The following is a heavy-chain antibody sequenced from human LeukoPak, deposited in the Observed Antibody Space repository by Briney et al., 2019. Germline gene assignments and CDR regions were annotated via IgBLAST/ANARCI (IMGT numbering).Heavy chain of an antibody. D-gene: IGHD2-21*01. CDR1: GDSVSGHY. CDR2: VSYSGGT. V-gene: IGHV4-59*02. CDR3: ARAPMAIATSAFPDAFDF. Sequence: SETLSLTCTVSGDSVSGHYWSWIRQTPGKGLEWIGYVSYSGGTNYNPSLKRRVSISLDTSKNQFSLKLSSPAAADPAVYYCARAPMAIATSAFPDAFDFWGQGTMVTVSS. J-gene: IGHJ3*01.